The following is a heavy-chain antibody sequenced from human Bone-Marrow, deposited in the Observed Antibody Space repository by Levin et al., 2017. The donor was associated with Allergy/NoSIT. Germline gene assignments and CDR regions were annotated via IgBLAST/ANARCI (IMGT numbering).Heavy chain of an antibody. Sequence: KTGESLKISCRVSGYTFTEVSMQWVRQSPGKGLEWIGGYDPENAETIYGQNFQGRVTMTEDTSSDTAYMELTRLSFDDTAVYYCARGVMIRLGGVIASYALDVWGQGTTVTVSS. CDR3: ARGVMIRLGGVIASYALDV. V-gene: IGHV1-24*01. CDR2: YDPENAET. CDR1: GYTFTEVS. D-gene: IGHD3-16*02. J-gene: IGHJ6*02.